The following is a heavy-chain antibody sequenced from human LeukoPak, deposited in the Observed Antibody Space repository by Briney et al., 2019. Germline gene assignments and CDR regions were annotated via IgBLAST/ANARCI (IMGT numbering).Heavy chain of an antibody. CDR1: GRSISSGSYY. CDR2: IYTSGRT. D-gene: IGHD3-9*01. Sequence: SQTLSLTCTVSGRSISSGSYYWSWIRQPAGKGLEWIGRIYTSGRTNYNPSVKSRVTVSVDTSKNQFSLKMNSVTAADTAVYYCARRRSHDDILTGYRFTSYFDYWGQGTLLTVSS. CDR3: ARRRSHDDILTGYRFTSYFDY. V-gene: IGHV4-61*02. J-gene: IGHJ4*02.